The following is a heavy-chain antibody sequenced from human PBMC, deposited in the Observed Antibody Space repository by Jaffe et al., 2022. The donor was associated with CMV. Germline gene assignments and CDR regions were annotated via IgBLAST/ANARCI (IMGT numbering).Heavy chain of an antibody. J-gene: IGHJ4*02. D-gene: IGHD6-13*01. CDR3: ARDHDQPDSSSWYYFDY. CDR1: GFTFSSYW. V-gene: IGHV3-7*03. CDR2: IKQDGSEK. Sequence: EVQLVESGGGLVQPGGSLRLSCAASGFTFSSYWMSWVRQAPGKGLEWVANIKQDGSEKYYVDSVKGRFTISRDNAKNSLYLQMNSLRAEDTAVYYCARDHDQPDSSSWYYFDYWGQGTLVTVSS.